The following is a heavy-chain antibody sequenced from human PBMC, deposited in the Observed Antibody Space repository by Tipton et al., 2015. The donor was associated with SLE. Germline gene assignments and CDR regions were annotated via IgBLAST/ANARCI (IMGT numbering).Heavy chain of an antibody. V-gene: IGHV3-11*01. J-gene: IGHJ4*02. D-gene: IGHD3-16*01. CDR1: YY. CDR2: ISSTSSTI. Sequence: YYWSWIRQPPGKGLEWVSYISSTSSTIYYADSVKGRFTISRDNSRNTLYLQMNSLRAEDTAVYYCAKGGSYYDYWGQGALVTVSS. CDR3: AKGGSYYDY.